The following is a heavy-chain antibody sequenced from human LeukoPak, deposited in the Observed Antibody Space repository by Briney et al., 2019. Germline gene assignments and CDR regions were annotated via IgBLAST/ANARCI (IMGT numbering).Heavy chain of an antibody. CDR2: IYYSGST. Sequence: SETLSLTCTVSGGSISSSSYYWGWIRQPPGKGLEWIGNIYYSGSTYYNPSLKSRVTISVDTSKNQFSLKLSSVTAADTAAYYCTRDGNGIDYWGQGTLVIVSS. J-gene: IGHJ4*02. CDR1: GGSISSSSYY. D-gene: IGHD1-26*01. CDR3: TRDGNGIDY. V-gene: IGHV4-39*02.